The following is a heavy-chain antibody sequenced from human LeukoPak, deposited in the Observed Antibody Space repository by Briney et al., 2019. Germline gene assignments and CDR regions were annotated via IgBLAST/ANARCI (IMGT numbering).Heavy chain of an antibody. CDR1: GYTFTSYG. J-gene: IGHJ5*02. V-gene: IGHV1-18*01. Sequence: ASVKVSCKAPGYTFTSYGISWVRQAPGQGLEWMGWISAYNGNTNYAQKFQGRVTITRNTSISTAYMELSSLRSEDTAVYYCARESTETNWFDPWGQGTLVTVSS. CDR2: ISAYNGNT. D-gene: IGHD1-14*01. CDR3: ARESTETNWFDP.